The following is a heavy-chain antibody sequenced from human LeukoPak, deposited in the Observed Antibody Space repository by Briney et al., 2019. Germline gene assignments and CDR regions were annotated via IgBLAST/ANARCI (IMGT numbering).Heavy chain of an antibody. CDR2: IYYSGST. Sequence: PSETLSLTCAVSGGSISSSSYYWGWIRQPPGKGLEWIGSIYYSGSTYYNPSLKSRVTISVDTSKNQLSLKLSSVTAADTAVYYCARRSRVVDYWGQGTLVTVSS. D-gene: IGHD2-15*01. J-gene: IGHJ4*02. CDR1: GGSISSSSYY. V-gene: IGHV4-39*01. CDR3: ARRSRVVDY.